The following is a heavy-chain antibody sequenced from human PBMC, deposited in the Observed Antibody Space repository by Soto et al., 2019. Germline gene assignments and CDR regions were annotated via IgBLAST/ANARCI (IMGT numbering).Heavy chain of an antibody. CDR2: ISASGGVK. V-gene: IGHV3-23*01. D-gene: IGHD1-26*01. Sequence: PGGSLRLSCAASGFTFTTYAMTWVRQTPGKGLEWVSGISASGGVKYYADSVRGRFTVSRDNSKNILYLQMNNLRDEDTAVYYWTGGIEATSACFDSWGQGTQVTVSS. CDR1: GFTFTTYA. J-gene: IGHJ5*01. CDR3: TGGIEATSACFDS.